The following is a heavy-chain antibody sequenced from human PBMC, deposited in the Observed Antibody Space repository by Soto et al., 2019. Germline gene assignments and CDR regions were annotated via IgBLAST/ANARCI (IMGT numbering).Heavy chain of an antibody. CDR2: INPNSGNT. D-gene: IGHD3-3*01. Sequence: GASVKVSCKASGYTFTGYYMHWVRQAPGQGLEWMGWINPNSGNTKYSQKFQGRVTITRDTSMSTAYMELSSLRSEDTAVYYCARVDGVDYDFWSGAKLGAFDIWGQGTMVTVSS. CDR1: GYTFTGYY. CDR3: ARVDGVDYDFWSGAKLGAFDI. J-gene: IGHJ3*02. V-gene: IGHV1-2*02.